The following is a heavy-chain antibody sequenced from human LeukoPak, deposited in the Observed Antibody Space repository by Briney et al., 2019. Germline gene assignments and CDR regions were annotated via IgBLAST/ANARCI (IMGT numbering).Heavy chain of an antibody. D-gene: IGHD6-19*01. V-gene: IGHV3-11*04. CDR3: ARDFGMTGKEPRKRYSSGWYGIV. CDR1: GFTFSDYY. J-gene: IGHJ4*02. Sequence: LGGSLRLSCAASGFTFSDYYMSWIRQAPGKGLEWVSYIRSSGSTIYYADSVKGRFTISRDNAKNSLYLQINSLRAEDTAVYYCARDFGMTGKEPRKRYSSGWYGIVWGQGTLVTVSS. CDR2: IRSSGSTI.